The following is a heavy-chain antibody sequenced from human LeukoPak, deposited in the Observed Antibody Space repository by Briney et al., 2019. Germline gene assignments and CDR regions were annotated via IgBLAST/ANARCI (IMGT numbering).Heavy chain of an antibody. CDR3: AKAVAATGHYYFGMDV. D-gene: IGHD6-19*01. Sequence: GGSLRLSCAASGFTFSWYGMHWVRQAPGKGLEWVAVISYDGSNKYYADSVKGRFTISRDISKNTLYLQMNSLRAEDTAVYYCAKAVAATGHYYFGMDVWGQGTTVTVSS. J-gene: IGHJ6*02. V-gene: IGHV3-30*18. CDR1: GFTFSWYG. CDR2: ISYDGSNK.